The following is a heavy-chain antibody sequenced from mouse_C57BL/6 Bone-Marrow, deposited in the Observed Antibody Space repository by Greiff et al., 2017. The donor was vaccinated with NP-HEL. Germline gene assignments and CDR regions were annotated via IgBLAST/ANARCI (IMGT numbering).Heavy chain of an antibody. Sequence: QVQLQQSGAELVKPGASVKLSCKASGYTFTSYWMHWVKQRPGRGLEWIGRIDPNSGGTKYNEKFKSKATLTVDKPSSTAYMQLSSLTSEDSAVYYWARDGGWLLHYAMDYWGQGTSVTVSS. CDR2: IDPNSGGT. CDR1: GYTFTSYW. J-gene: IGHJ4*01. D-gene: IGHD2-3*01. V-gene: IGHV1-72*01. CDR3: ARDGGWLLHYAMDY.